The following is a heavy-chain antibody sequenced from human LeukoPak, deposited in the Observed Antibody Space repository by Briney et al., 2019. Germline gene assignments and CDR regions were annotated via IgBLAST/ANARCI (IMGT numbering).Heavy chain of an antibody. D-gene: IGHD1-26*01. V-gene: IGHV1-2*02. CDR2: INPNSGGT. J-gene: IGHJ4*02. Sequence: ASVKVSCKASGYTFTGYYVHWVRQAPGQGLEWMGWINPNSGGTNYVQKFQGRVTMTRDTSISTAYMELSRLRSDDTAVYYCARDRGVGAPYYFVYWGQGTLVTVSS. CDR1: GYTFTGYY. CDR3: ARDRGVGAPYYFVY.